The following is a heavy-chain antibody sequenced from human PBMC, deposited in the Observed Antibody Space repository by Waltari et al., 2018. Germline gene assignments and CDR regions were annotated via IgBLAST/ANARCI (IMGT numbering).Heavy chain of an antibody. D-gene: IGHD6-13*01. CDR2: IYHRGST. V-gene: IGHV4-38-2*02. Sequence: QVQLQESGPGLVKPSETLSLTCAVSGYSISSGYYWGWIRQPPAKGLEWIGSIYHRGSTYYNPSLKSRVTISVNTSKNQYSLKLSSGTAADTAVYYCAREGAAARLIDDWGQGTLVTVSS. J-gene: IGHJ4*02. CDR1: GYSISSGYY. CDR3: AREGAAARLIDD.